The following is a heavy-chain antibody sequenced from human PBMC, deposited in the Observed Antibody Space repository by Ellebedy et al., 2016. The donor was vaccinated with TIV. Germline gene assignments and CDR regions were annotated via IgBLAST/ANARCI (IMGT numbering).Heavy chain of an antibody. D-gene: IGHD2-15*01. CDR3: ALSRGGDSPVDY. CDR1: GYTFTGYY. CDR2: INPNSGGT. V-gene: IGHV1-2*02. J-gene: IGHJ4*02. Sequence: AASVKVSCKASGYTFTGYYMHWVRQAPGQGLEWMGWINPNSGGTNYAQKFQGRVTMTRDTSTSTVYMELSSLRSDDTAVYYCALSRGGDSPVDYWGQGTLVTVSS.